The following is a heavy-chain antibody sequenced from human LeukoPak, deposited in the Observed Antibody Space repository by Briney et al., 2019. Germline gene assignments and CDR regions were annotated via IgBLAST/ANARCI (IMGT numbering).Heavy chain of an antibody. CDR3: AKWHEKLLAFDS. CDR1: GASITSYY. J-gene: IGHJ4*02. CDR2: IHHTGKN. D-gene: IGHD1-7*01. Sequence: ASETLSLTCAVSGASITSYYWNWIRQSPGKGLEWIGYIHHTGKNWYNPPLQSRVTLSVDTSKSEFSLRLNSVTAADTAVYYCAKWHEKLLAFDSWGQGTLVTVSS. V-gene: IGHV4-59*01.